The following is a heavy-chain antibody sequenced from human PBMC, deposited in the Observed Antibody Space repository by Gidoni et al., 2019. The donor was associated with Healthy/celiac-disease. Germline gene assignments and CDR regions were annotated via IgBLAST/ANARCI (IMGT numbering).Heavy chain of an antibody. V-gene: IGHV3-48*01. J-gene: IGHJ6*02. CDR3: ARGVELQQVDV. CDR2: ISSSSSTI. CDR1: GFTFSSYS. D-gene: IGHD1-7*01. Sequence: EVQLVESGGGLVQHGGSLRLSCAASGFTFSSYSMNWVRQAPGKGLEWVSYISSSSSTIYYADSVKGRFTISRDNAKNSLYLQMNSLRAEDTAVYYCARGVELQQVDVWGQGTTVTVSS.